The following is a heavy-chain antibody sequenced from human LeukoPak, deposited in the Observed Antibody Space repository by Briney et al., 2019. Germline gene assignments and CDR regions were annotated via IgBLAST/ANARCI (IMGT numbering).Heavy chain of an antibody. CDR1: GFTFSSYG. CDR2: TSADGSNK. CDR3: AEGYNWNDSY. Sequence: GGSLRLSCAASGFTFSSYGMHWVRQAPGKGLEWVAVTSADGSNKYYADSVKGRFTISRDNSKNTLYLQMNSLRGEDTAVYYCAEGYNWNDSYWGQGTLVTVSS. J-gene: IGHJ4*02. D-gene: IGHD1-1*01. V-gene: IGHV3-30*18.